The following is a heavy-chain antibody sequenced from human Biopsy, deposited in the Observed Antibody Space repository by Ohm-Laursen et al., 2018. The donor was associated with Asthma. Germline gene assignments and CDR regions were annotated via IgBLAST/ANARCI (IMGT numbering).Heavy chain of an antibody. J-gene: IGHJ3*02. CDR2: INPSGGST. CDR1: GYTFTSYY. Sequence: GASVKVSCKASGYTFTSYYMHWVRQAPGQGLEWMGTINPSGGSTSYAQKFQGRVTMTRDTSTSTVYMELSSLRSEDTAVYYCARVSITPGAFDIWGQGTMVTVSS. CDR3: ARVSITPGAFDI. D-gene: IGHD3-10*01. V-gene: IGHV1-46*01.